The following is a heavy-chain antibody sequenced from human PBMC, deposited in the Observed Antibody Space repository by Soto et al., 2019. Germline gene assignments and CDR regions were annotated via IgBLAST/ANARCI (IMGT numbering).Heavy chain of an antibody. CDR2: IDPSDSYT. CDR3: ARTRSGYCSGGSCYWFDP. CDR1: GYSFTSYW. J-gene: IGHJ5*02. Sequence: LGESLKISCKGSGYSFTSYWISWVRQMPGKGLEWMGRIDPSDSYTNYSPSFQGHVTISADKSISTAYLQWSSLKASDTAMYYCARTRSGYCSGGSCYWFDPWGQGTLVTVSS. D-gene: IGHD2-15*01. V-gene: IGHV5-10-1*01.